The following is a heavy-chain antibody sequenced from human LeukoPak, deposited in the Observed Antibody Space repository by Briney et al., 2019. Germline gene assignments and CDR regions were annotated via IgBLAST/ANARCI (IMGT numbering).Heavy chain of an antibody. Sequence: GGSLRLSCAASGFTVSSTYMSWVRQAPGKGLEWVSMIYSSGSTYYADSVKGRFTISRDNSKNTLYLQMNSLRAEDTAVYYCARDLRGVNPFDYWGQGTLVTVSS. J-gene: IGHJ4*02. CDR2: IYSSGST. D-gene: IGHD1-14*01. CDR1: GFTVSSTY. V-gene: IGHV3-66*01. CDR3: ARDLRGVNPFDY.